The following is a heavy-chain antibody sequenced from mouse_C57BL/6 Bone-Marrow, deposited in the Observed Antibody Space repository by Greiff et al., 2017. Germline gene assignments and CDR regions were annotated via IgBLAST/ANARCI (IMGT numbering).Heavy chain of an antibody. J-gene: IGHJ3*01. Sequence: EVKLVESGGGLVQPGGSLKLSCAASGFTFSDYYMYWVRQTPEKRLEWVAYISNGGGSTYYPDTVKGRFTISRDNAKNTLYLQMSRLKSEDTAMYDCARQDYYGSSWFAYWGQGTLVTVSA. CDR2: ISNGGGST. CDR3: ARQDYYGSSWFAY. V-gene: IGHV5-12*01. CDR1: GFTFSDYY. D-gene: IGHD1-1*01.